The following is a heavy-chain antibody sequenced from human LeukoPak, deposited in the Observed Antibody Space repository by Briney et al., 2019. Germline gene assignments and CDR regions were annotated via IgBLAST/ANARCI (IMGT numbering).Heavy chain of an antibody. V-gene: IGHV3-23*01. CDR1: RFTFSSYG. CDR2: ISGSGGST. CDR3: AKSSYYDASGYYREYYFDY. J-gene: IGHJ4*02. Sequence: GGSLRLSCAASRFTFSSYGMGWVRQAQGKGLEWVSSISGSGGSTYYADSVKGRFTISRDNSKNTLYLQMNSLRDEDTAVYYCAKSSYYDASGYYREYYFDYWGQGTLVTVSS. D-gene: IGHD3-22*01.